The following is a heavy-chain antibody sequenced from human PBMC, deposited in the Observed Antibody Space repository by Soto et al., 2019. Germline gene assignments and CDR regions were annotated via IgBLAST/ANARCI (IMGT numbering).Heavy chain of an antibody. V-gene: IGHV3-30-3*01. CDR1: GFTFSSYA. CDR3: ARDHNYGDYSDAFDS. CDR2: ISYDGSNK. D-gene: IGHD4-17*01. Sequence: GGSLRLSCAASGFTFSSYAMHWVRQAPGKGLEWVAVISYDGSNKYYADSVKGRFTISRDNSKNTLYLQMNSLRAEDTAVYYCARDHNYGDYSDAFDSWGQGTMVTVSS. J-gene: IGHJ3*02.